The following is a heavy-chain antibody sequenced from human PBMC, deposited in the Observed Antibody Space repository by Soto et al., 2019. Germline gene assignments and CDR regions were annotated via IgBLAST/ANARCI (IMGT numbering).Heavy chain of an antibody. CDR2: IVSDGGRT. CDR1: GFTFSYYA. D-gene: IGHD3-22*01. V-gene: IGHV3-64D*08. Sequence: PVGSLRLSCSASGFTFSYYAMHWVRQAPGKGLEYVAGIVSDGGRTYYADSVKGRFTISRDNFRNTLYLQVSSLRTEDTALYYCVKDASTFTMIKARWGQGTLVTVSS. J-gene: IGHJ4*02. CDR3: VKDASTFTMIKAR.